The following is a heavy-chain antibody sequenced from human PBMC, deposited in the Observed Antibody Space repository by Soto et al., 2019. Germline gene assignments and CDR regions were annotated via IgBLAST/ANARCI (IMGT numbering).Heavy chain of an antibody. CDR1: GGSFSGYY. V-gene: IGHV4-34*01. Sequence: TSETLSLTCAVYGGSFSGYYWSWIRQPPGKGLEWIGEINHSGSTNYNPSLKSRVTISVDTSKNQFSLKLSSVTAADTAVYYCARYRLHQGIDPWGQGTLVTVSS. CDR2: INHSGST. CDR3: ARYRLHQGIDP. J-gene: IGHJ5*02. D-gene: IGHD4-4*01.